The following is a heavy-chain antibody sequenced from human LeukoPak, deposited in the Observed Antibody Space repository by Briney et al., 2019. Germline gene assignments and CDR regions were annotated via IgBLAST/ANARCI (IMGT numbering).Heavy chain of an antibody. CDR2: ITSSSYI. J-gene: IGHJ6*03. Sequence: GGSLRLSCAASGFTFSSYSMNWVRQAPGKGLEWVSSITSSSYIYYADSVKGRFTISRDNAKNSLYLQMNSLRAEDTAVYYCARDRYGLRYNYYYYYMDVWGKGTTVTVSS. CDR3: ARDRYGLRYNYYYYYMDV. D-gene: IGHD3-9*01. V-gene: IGHV3-21*01. CDR1: GFTFSSYS.